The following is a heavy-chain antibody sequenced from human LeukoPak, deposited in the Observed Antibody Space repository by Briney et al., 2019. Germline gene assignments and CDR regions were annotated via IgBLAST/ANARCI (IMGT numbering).Heavy chain of an antibody. V-gene: IGHV1-69*04. J-gene: IGHJ4*02. Sequence: GASVKVSCKASGGTFSSYTISWVRQAPGQGLEWMGRIIPILGIANYAQKFQGRVTITADKSTSTAYMELSSLRSEDTAVYYCARDRGYCSGGSCCTVDWGQGTLVTVSS. D-gene: IGHD2-15*01. CDR1: GGTFSSYT. CDR3: ARDRGYCSGGSCCTVD. CDR2: IIPILGIA.